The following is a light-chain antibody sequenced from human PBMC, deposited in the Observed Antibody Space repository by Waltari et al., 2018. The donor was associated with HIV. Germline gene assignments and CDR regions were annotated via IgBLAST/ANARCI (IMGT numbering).Light chain of an antibody. V-gene: IGKV1-17*01. CDR1: EDIGSD. J-gene: IGKJ4*01. CDR2: SAS. Sequence: DIQLTQSPSSLSASVGDRVTVTCRASEDIGSDLAWYQQRATEAPKRLIYSASSLQNRVPSRFSGVGSGTNFTLTINGLKPEDSATFFCLQQHRYPLTFGGGTTV. CDR3: LQQHRYPLT.